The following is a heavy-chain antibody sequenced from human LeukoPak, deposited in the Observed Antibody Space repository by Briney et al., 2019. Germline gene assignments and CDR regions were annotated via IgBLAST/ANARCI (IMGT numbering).Heavy chain of an antibody. CDR3: ARDGYGDYAVDI. CDR1: GASISSSSYY. D-gene: IGHD4-17*01. J-gene: IGHJ3*02. V-gene: IGHV4-39*02. CDR2: IYYSGST. Sequence: SETLSLTCTVSGASISSSSYYWGWIRQPPGKGLEWIGTIYYSGSTYYNPSLRSRVTISGDTSRNQFSLKLSSVTAADTAVYYCARDGYGDYAVDIWGQGTMVTVSS.